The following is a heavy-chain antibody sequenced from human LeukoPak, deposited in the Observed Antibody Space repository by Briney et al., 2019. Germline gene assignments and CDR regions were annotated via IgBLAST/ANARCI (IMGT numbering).Heavy chain of an antibody. V-gene: IGHV4-61*02. Sequence: SETLSPTCTVSGGSISSGSYYWSWIRQPAGKGLEWIGRIYTSGSTNYNPSLKSRVTISVDTSKNQFSLKLSSVTAADTAVYYCARELLTYFFDYWGQGTLVTVSS. CDR3: ARELLTYFFDY. CDR1: GGSISSGSYY. CDR2: IYTSGST. J-gene: IGHJ4*02. D-gene: IGHD1-26*01.